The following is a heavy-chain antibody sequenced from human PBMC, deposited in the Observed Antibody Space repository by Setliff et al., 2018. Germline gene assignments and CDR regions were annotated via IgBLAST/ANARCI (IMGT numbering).Heavy chain of an antibody. Sequence: PGGSLRLSCAASGFTFSSYWMHWVRQDPGKGLVWVSRVNDDGSSAMYADSVKGRFTISRDNAKNSVHLQMNSLTAEDTAVYYCARDGYFDPHYYYGVDAWGQGTTVTVSS. J-gene: IGHJ6*02. CDR1: GFTFSSYW. D-gene: IGHD3-9*01. CDR3: ARDGYFDPHYYYGVDA. CDR2: VNDDGSSA. V-gene: IGHV3-74*03.